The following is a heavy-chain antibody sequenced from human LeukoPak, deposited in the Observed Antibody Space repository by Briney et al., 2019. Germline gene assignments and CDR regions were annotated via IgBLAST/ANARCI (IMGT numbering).Heavy chain of an antibody. J-gene: IGHJ4*02. V-gene: IGHV1-2*02. CDR2: INPNSGGT. D-gene: IGHD6-19*01. CDR1: GYTLTGYY. CDR3: ARDPSSGWYKTIDY. Sequence: ASVKVSCKASGYTLTGYYMHWVRQAPGQGLEWMGWINPNSGGTNYAQKFQGRVTMTRDTSISTAYMELSRLRSDDTAAYYCARDPSSGWYKTIDYWGQGTLVTVSS.